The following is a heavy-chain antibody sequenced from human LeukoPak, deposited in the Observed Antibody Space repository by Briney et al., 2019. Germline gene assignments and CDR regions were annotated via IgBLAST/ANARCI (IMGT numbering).Heavy chain of an antibody. CDR2: ISYDGTNK. CDR1: GLTFSSYA. J-gene: IGHJ4*02. Sequence: GRSLRLSCAASGLTFSSYAMHWVRQAPGKGLEWVALISYDGTNKFYEDSVKGRFTISRDNSKNTLFLQVNSLRAEDTAVYYCARGPLLKYFDYWGQGTLVTVSS. CDR3: ARGPLLKYFDY. V-gene: IGHV3-30*01. D-gene: IGHD1-26*01.